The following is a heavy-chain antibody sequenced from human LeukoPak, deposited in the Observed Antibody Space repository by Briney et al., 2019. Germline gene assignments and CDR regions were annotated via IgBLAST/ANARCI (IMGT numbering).Heavy chain of an antibody. J-gene: IGHJ4*02. CDR1: GFTFSSNS. D-gene: IGHD2-15*01. Sequence: GGSLRLSCAASGFTFSSNSMNWVRQAPGKGLEWVSSISSSSSYIYYADSVKGRFTISRDNAKNSLYLQMNSLRAEDTAVYYCARDLRPYCSGGSCSGDYWGQGTLVTVSS. CDR2: ISSSSSYI. V-gene: IGHV3-21*01. CDR3: ARDLRPYCSGGSCSGDY.